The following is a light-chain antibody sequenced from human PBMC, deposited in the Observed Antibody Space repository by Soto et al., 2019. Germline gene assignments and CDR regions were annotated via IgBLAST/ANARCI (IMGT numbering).Light chain of an antibody. Sequence: IQLTQSPSSLSASVGDRVTITCRASQGITSYLAWYQQKPGKAPELLIFAASTLQAGVPSRFSGSGSGTDFTLTISSLQPEDFATYYCQQLDSSPLTFGGGTRWIS. V-gene: IGKV1-9*01. CDR3: QQLDSSPLT. J-gene: IGKJ4*01. CDR2: AAS. CDR1: QGITSY.